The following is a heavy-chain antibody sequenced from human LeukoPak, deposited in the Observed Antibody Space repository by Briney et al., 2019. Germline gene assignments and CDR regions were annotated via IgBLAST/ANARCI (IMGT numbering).Heavy chain of an antibody. J-gene: IGHJ6*03. CDR3: ARAPYYYMDV. CDR2: ISSSSRHI. V-gene: IGHV3-21*01. Sequence: GGSLRLSCAASGFTFSSYSMNWVRQAPEKGLEWVSSISSSSRHIYYADSVRGRYTISRDNAKNSLYLQMNSLRAEDTAVYYCARAPYYYMDVWGKGTTVTVSS. CDR1: GFTFSSYS.